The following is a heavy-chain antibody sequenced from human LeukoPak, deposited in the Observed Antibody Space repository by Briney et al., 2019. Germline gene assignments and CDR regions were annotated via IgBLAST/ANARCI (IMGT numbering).Heavy chain of an antibody. CDR3: AKDDPNDYKPWIY. J-gene: IGHJ4*02. V-gene: IGHV3-23*01. CDR2: ITNSGDNT. D-gene: IGHD4-11*01. CDR1: GFTFSSYA. Sequence: GGSLRLSCAASGFTFSSYAMSWVRQAPGKGLEWVSAITNSGDNTYYADSVKGRFTISRDNSKNTLYLQVNSLRADDTAVYYCAKDDPNDYKPWIYWGQGTLVIVSS.